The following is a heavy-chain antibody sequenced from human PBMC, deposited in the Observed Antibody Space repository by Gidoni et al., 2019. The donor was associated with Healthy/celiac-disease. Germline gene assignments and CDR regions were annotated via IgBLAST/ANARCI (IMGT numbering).Heavy chain of an antibody. CDR2: KWYDGSNK. J-gene: IGHJ4*02. Sequence: QVQLVESGGGVVQPGRSLRLSCAASGFPFSSYGMHWVRRPPGKGLEWVAVKWYDGSNKYYADSVKGRFTISRDNSKNTLYLQMNSLRAEDTAVYYCARDRLRAAAAGPSIEFDYWGQGTLVTVSS. D-gene: IGHD6-13*01. CDR1: GFPFSSYG. CDR3: ARDRLRAAAAGPSIEFDY. V-gene: IGHV3-33*01.